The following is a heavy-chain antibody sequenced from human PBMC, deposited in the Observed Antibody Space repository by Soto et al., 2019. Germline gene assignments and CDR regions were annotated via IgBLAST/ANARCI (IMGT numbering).Heavy chain of an antibody. V-gene: IGHV3-48*01. CDR3: ARDIDG. D-gene: IGHD2-15*01. CDR1: GFSFSSYS. Sequence: EVQVVESGGGLVQPGGSLRLSCAASGFSFSSYSMNWVRQAPGNGLEWVSYISSSSSTKFYAGSVKGRFTISRDNARNSLYLQMNSLRAEDTAVYYCARDIDGGGQGTLVTVSS. J-gene: IGHJ4*02. CDR2: ISSSSSTK.